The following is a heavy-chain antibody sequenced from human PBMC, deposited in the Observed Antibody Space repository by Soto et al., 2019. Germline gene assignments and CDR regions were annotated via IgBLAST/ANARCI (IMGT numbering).Heavy chain of an antibody. V-gene: IGHV1-3*01. J-gene: IGHJ6*02. CDR1: GYTFTSYA. Sequence: SVKVSCKASGYTFTSYAMHWVRQAPGQRLEWMGWINAGNGNTKYSQKFQGRVTITRDTSASTAYMELSSLRSEDTAVYYCARDMLGWEYSRGYYYGMDVWGQGTTLTVSS. D-gene: IGHD6-6*01. CDR2: INAGNGNT. CDR3: ARDMLGWEYSRGYYYGMDV.